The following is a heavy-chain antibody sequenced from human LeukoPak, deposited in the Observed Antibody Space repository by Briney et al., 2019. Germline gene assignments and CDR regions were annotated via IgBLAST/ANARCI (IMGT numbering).Heavy chain of an antibody. V-gene: IGHV3-23*01. J-gene: IGHJ4*02. Sequence: GGSLRLSCAASGFTFSSYAMSWVRQAPGKGLEWVSAISGSGGSTDCADSVKGRFTISRDNSKNTLYLQMNSLRVEDTAVYYCAKDPGYQVVYCFDYWGQGTLVTVSS. CDR3: AKDPGYQVVYCFDY. D-gene: IGHD2-2*01. CDR1: GFTFSSYA. CDR2: ISGSGGST.